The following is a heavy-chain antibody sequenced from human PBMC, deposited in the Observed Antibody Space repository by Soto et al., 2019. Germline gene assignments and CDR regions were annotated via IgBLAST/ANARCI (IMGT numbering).Heavy chain of an antibody. CDR1: GFTFNNYA. CDR3: AKDSYHGSGSYITPYYFDS. CDR2: ISGNGQRT. D-gene: IGHD3-10*01. J-gene: IGHJ4*02. V-gene: IGHV3-23*01. Sequence: EVQLLESGGGLVQPGGSLRLSCAASGFTFNNYAMSWVRQAPGKGLEWVSVISGNGQRTSYADSVKGRFTVSRDNSKNTVDLHMKSLRAEDTAVYYCAKDSYHGSGSYITPYYFDSWGQGTLITVSS.